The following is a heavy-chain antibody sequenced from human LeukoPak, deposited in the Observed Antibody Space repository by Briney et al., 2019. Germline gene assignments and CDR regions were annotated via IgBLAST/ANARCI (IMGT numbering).Heavy chain of an antibody. CDR2: MNPNSGNT. D-gene: IGHD2-2*01. V-gene: IGHV1-8*01. CDR3: ARGVIVVVPAAGFDP. CDR1: GYTFTSYD. J-gene: IGHJ5*02. Sequence: ASVKVYCKASGYTFTSYDINWVRQATGQGLEWMGWMNPNSGNTGYAQRFQGRVTMTRNTSISTAYMELSSLRSEDTAVYYCARGVIVVVPAAGFDPWGQGTLVTVSS.